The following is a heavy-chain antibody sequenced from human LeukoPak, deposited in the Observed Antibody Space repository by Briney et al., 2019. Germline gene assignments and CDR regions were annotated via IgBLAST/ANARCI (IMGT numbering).Heavy chain of an antibody. J-gene: IGHJ4*02. CDR1: GFTFSSYW. CDR3: ARARTSIAAAGVYYFDY. V-gene: IGHV3-7*01. D-gene: IGHD6-13*01. Sequence: PGGSLRLSCAASGFTFSSYWMSWVRQAPGKGLEWVANIKQDGSEKYYVDSVKGRFTISRDNAKNSLYPQMNSLRAEDTAVYYCARARTSIAAAGVYYFDYWGQGTLVTVSS. CDR2: IKQDGSEK.